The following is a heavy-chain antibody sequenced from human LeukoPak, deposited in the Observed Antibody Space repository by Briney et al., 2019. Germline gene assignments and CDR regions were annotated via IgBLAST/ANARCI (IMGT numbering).Heavy chain of an antibody. CDR2: IDRHGSST. V-gene: IGHV3-74*03. D-gene: IGHD4-11*01. CDR3: ARELPGHYNWFLDL. Sequence: GGSLRLSCAASGFTFSSYWMHWVRQAPGKGLVWVSRIDRHGSSTKYADSVEGRFTISRDNAKNTLYMQMNSLRAEDTAVYYCARELPGHYNWFLDLWGRGTLVTVSS. CDR1: GFTFSSYW. J-gene: IGHJ2*01.